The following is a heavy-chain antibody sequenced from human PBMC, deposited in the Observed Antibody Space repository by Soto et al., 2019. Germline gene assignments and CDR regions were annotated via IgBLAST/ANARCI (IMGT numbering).Heavy chain of an antibody. V-gene: IGHV3-7*03. D-gene: IGHD2-21*02. CDR2: IPQDGVDG. J-gene: IGHJ6*02. Sequence: GGSLRLSCEVSGFTFSMYSMSWVRQSPGKGLEWVAKIPQDGVDGHYADSVKGRFTISRDNGKNSLYLQPNNLRAEDTAVYYCARDHLILPAHDFFYGSDVWGRGATVTVSS. CDR3: ARDHLILPAHDFFYGSDV. CDR1: GFTFSMYS.